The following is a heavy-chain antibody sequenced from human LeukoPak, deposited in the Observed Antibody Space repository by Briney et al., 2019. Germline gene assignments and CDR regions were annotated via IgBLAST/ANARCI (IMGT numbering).Heavy chain of an antibody. CDR1: GFTFSSYS. CDR2: ISSSSSYI. Sequence: GGSLRLSCAASGFTFSSYSMNWVRQAPGKGLEWVSSISSSSSYIYYADSVKGRFTISRDNAKNSLYLQMNSLRAEDTAVYYCAREGSSGYYSYFDYWGQGTLVTVSS. V-gene: IGHV3-21*01. D-gene: IGHD3-22*01. CDR3: AREGSSGYYSYFDY. J-gene: IGHJ4*02.